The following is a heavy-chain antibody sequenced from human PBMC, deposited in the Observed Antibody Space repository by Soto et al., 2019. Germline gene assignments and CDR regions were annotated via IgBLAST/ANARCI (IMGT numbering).Heavy chain of an antibody. CDR3: ARDRAYYYDSSGYYDY. D-gene: IGHD3-22*01. CDR1: GGSISSYY. CDR2: IYYSGST. Sequence: PSETLSLTCTVSGGSISSYYWSWIRQPAGKGLEWIGRIYYSGSTYYNPSLKSRVTISVDTSKNQFSLKLSSVTAADTAVYYCARDRAYYYDSSGYYDYWGQGTLVTVSS. J-gene: IGHJ4*02. V-gene: IGHV4-4*07.